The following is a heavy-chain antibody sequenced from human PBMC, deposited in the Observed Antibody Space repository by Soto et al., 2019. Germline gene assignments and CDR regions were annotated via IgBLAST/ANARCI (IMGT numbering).Heavy chain of an antibody. V-gene: IGHV1-2*02. J-gene: IGHJ4*02. D-gene: IGHD6-19*01. CDR3: ARDSRDSSGWSRYYFEH. Sequence: GASVKVSCKTSGYTFIGYWMHWVRQAPGQGLEWMGWINPNTGGTVSAQKFQGRVTMTRDTSISTAYMELSRLRSDDTAVYYCARDSRDSSGWSRYYFEHWGQGTLVTVSS. CDR1: GYTFIGYW. CDR2: INPNTGGT.